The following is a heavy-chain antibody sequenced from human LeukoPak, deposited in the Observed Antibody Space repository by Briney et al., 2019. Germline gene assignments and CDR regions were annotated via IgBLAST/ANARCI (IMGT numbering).Heavy chain of an antibody. D-gene: IGHD1-26*01. CDR3: AKAGWYSGSWRDY. Sequence: GGSLRLSCAASGFTFSSYAMSWVRQAPGKGLEWVSAISGSGGSTYYADSVKGRFTTSRDNSKNTLYLQMNSLRAEDTAVYYCAKAGWYSGSWRDYWGQGTLVTVSS. CDR2: ISGSGGST. CDR1: GFTFSSYA. J-gene: IGHJ4*02. V-gene: IGHV3-23*01.